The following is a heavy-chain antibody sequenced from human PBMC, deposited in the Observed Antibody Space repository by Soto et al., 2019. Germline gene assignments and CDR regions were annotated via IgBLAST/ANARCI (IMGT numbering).Heavy chain of an antibody. D-gene: IGHD1-26*01. V-gene: IGHV1-69*01. CDR3: ARGGASGGYKFDY. CDR1: GGTFSNYP. CDR2: IIPVFGTA. Sequence: QVQLVQSGAEVKKPGSSVKVSCKASGGTFSNYPISWVRQAPGQGLEWMGGIIPVFGTANYAQKFQGRVTITADVSTSTAYMDLSRLRSEDTAIYYCARGGASGGYKFDYWGQGTLVTVSS. J-gene: IGHJ4*02.